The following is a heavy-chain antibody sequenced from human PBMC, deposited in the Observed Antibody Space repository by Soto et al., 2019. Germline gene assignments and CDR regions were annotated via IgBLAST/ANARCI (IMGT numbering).Heavy chain of an antibody. CDR3: ARDSPPRKYEILTRRDFDY. CDR1: GFTFSSYS. V-gene: IGHV3-48*01. Sequence: PGGSLRLSCAASGFTFSSYSMNWVRQAPGKGLEWVSYISSSSSTIYYADSVKGRFTISRDNAKNSLYLQMNSLRAEDTAVYYCARDSPPRKYEILTRRDFDYWGQGT. CDR2: ISSSSSTI. J-gene: IGHJ4*02. D-gene: IGHD3-9*01.